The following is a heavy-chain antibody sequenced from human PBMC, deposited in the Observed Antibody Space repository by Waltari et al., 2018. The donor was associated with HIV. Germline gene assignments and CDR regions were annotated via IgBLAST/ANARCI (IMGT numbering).Heavy chain of an antibody. CDR1: GYTFTSYA. CDR3: ARAAHSYYDSSPYYFDY. J-gene: IGHJ4*02. V-gene: IGHV1-3*01. Sequence: QVQLVQSRAEVKKPGASVKVSCKASGYTFTSYAMHWVGQAPGQRLEWMGWINAGNGNTKYSRKFQGGVTITRDTSASTAYMELSSLRSEDTAVYYCARAAHSYYDSSPYYFDYWGQGSLVTVSS. D-gene: IGHD3-22*01. CDR2: INAGNGNT.